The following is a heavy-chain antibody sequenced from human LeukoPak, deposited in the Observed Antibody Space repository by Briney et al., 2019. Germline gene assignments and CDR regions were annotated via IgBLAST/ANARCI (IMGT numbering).Heavy chain of an antibody. D-gene: IGHD2-2*01. J-gene: IGHJ6*02. Sequence: QPGRSLRLSCAASGLTFSSYGMHWVRQAPGKGLEWVAVISYDGSNKYYADSVKGRFTISRDNSKNTLYLQMNSLRAEDTAVYYCASSGSTSCYRASEYYYGMDVWGQGTTVTVSS. CDR3: ASSGSTSCYRASEYYYGMDV. CDR2: ISYDGSNK. V-gene: IGHV3-33*01. CDR1: GLTFSSYG.